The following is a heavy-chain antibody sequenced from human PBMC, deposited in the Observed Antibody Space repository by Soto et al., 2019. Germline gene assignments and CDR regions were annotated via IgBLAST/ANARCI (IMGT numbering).Heavy chain of an antibody. CDR2: IDPSDSYT. CDR3: ARRQRIQLWANWFDP. CDR1: GYSFTSYW. V-gene: IGHV5-10-1*01. J-gene: IGHJ5*02. D-gene: IGHD5-18*01. Sequence: PGESLKISCKGSGYSFTSYWISWVRQMPGKGLEWMGRIDPSDSYTNYSPSFQGHVTISADKSISTAYLQWSSLKASDTAMYYCARRQRIQLWANWFDPWGQGTLVTVSS.